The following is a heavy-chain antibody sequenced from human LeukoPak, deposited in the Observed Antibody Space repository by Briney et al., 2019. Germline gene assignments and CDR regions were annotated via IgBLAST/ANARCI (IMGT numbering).Heavy chain of an antibody. V-gene: IGHV1-46*01. J-gene: IGHJ4*02. CDR1: GYTFTSYY. Sequence: GASVKVSCKASGYTFTSYYMHWVRQAPGQGLEWMGIINPSGGSTSYAQKFQGRVTMTRDTSTSTVYMELSSLRSEDTAVYYCARVMYGDGYNRPGPRYFDYWGQGTLVTVSS. D-gene: IGHD5-24*01. CDR3: ARVMYGDGYNRPGPRYFDY. CDR2: INPSGGST.